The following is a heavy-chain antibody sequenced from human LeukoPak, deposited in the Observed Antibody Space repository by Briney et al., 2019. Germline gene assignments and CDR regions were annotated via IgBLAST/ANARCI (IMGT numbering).Heavy chain of an antibody. CDR3: TTRITADY. CDR1: GLTFSSSW. Sequence: GGSLRLSCAVSGLTFSSSWMSWVRQAPGKGLEWVGRIKSKTDGGTTDYAAPVKGRFTISRDDSKNTLYLQMNSLKTEDTAMYYCTTRITADYWGQGTLVTVSS. CDR2: IKSKTDGGTT. V-gene: IGHV3-15*01. D-gene: IGHD2-15*01. J-gene: IGHJ4*02.